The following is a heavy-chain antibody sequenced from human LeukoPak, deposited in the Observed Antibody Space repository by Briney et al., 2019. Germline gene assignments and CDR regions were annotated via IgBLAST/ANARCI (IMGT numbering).Heavy chain of an antibody. V-gene: IGHV1-2*02. D-gene: IGHD5-18*01. CDR1: GYTFTGYY. CDR2: INPNSGGT. Sequence: VASVKVSCKASGYTFTGYYMHWVRQAPGQGLEWMRWINPNSGGTNYAQKFQGRVTMTRDTSISTAYMELSRLRSDDTAVYYCAREGIQLWLKDYYYYMDVWGKGTTVTVSS. CDR3: AREGIQLWLKDYYYYMDV. J-gene: IGHJ6*03.